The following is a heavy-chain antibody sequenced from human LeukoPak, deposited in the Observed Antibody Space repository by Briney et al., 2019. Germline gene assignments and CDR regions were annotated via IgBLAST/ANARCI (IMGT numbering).Heavy chain of an antibody. V-gene: IGHV1-2*02. J-gene: IGHJ4*02. CDR1: GYTFIAYY. CDR3: ARDLWLLYNFLDY. D-gene: IGHD3-3*01. Sequence: ASVKVSCKASGYTFIAYYIHWVRQAPGQGLEWMGWISPKSGDTTYGEKFRGRVTMTRDSSISTVYMELSGLKADDTAVYFCARDLWLLYNFLDYWGQGTLVTVSS. CDR2: ISPKSGDT.